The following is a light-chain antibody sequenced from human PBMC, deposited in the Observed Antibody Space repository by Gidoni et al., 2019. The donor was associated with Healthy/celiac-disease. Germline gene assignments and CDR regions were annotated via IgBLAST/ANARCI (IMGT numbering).Light chain of an antibody. J-gene: IGKJ1*01. CDR2: DAS. V-gene: IGKV1-5*01. CDR1: QSINNW. CDR3: QQYNSYST. Sequence: DIQMTQSPSTLSASVGDRVTITCWASQSINNWLAWYQQKPGKAPKLLIYDASSLESGVPSRFSGSGSGTEFIFTISSLQPDDFATYYCQQYNSYSTFGQGTKVEIK.